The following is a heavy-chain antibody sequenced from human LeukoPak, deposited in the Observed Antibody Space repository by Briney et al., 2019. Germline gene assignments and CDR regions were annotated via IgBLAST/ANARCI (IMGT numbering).Heavy chain of an antibody. CDR1: GYTFTGYY. CDR2: INPNSGGT. CDR3: ARVAVPRKMIHFDY. V-gene: IGHV1-2*02. Sequence: GASVKVSCKASGYTFTGYYMHWVRQAPGQGLEWMGWINPNSGGTNYAQKFQGRVTMTRDTSISTAYMELGRLRSDDTAVYYCARVAVPRKMIHFDYWGQGTLVTVSS. J-gene: IGHJ4*02. D-gene: IGHD6-19*01.